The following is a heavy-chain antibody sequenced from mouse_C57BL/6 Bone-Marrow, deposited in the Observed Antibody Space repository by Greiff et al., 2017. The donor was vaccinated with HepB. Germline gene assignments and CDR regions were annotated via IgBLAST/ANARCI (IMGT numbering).Heavy chain of an antibody. Sequence: VHVKQSGAELVRPGASVKLSCTASGFNIKDDYMPWVKQRPEQGLEWIGWIDPENGDTEYASKFQGKATITADTSSNTAYLQLSSLTSEDTAVYYCTTTFITTVVEGFAYWGQGTLVTVSA. J-gene: IGHJ3*01. V-gene: IGHV14-4*01. CDR1: GFNIKDDY. CDR3: TTTFITTVVEGFAY. D-gene: IGHD1-1*01. CDR2: IDPENGDT.